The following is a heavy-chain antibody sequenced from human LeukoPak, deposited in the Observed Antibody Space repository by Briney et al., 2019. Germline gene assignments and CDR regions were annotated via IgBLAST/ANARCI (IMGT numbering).Heavy chain of an antibody. CDR1: GGSFSGYY. D-gene: IGHD4-17*01. V-gene: IGHV4-34*01. Sequence: SETLSLTCAVYGGSFSGYYWSWIRQPSGKGLEWIGEINHSGSTNYNPSLKSRVTISVDTSKNQFSLKMSSVTAADTAVYYCARLSYGDSQYYFDYWGQGTLVTVSS. CDR2: INHSGST. CDR3: ARLSYGDSQYYFDY. J-gene: IGHJ4*02.